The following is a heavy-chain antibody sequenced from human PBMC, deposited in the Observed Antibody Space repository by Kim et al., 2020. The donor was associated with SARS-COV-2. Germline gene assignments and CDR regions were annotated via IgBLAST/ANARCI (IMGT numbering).Heavy chain of an antibody. CDR1: GFTFDDYT. V-gene: IGHV3-43*01. Sequence: GGSLRLSCAASGFTFDDYTMHWVRQAPGKGLEWVSLISWDGGSTYYADSVKGRFTISRDNSKNSLYLQMNSLRTEDTALYYCAKEYSSSGSGMDVWGQGSTVTVSS. CDR2: ISWDGGST. J-gene: IGHJ6*02. CDR3: AKEYSSSGSGMDV. D-gene: IGHD6-13*01.